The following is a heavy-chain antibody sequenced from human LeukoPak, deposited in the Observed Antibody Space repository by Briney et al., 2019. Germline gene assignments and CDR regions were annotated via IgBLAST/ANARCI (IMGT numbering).Heavy chain of an antibody. Sequence: SETMSLTCTVSGGSVSSGSYYWTWIRQPPGKGLEWIGYIHYSGSANYNPSLKSRVTISVDTSKNQFSLKLSSVTAADTAVYYCARENYYGSGKIDYWGQGTLVTVSS. V-gene: IGHV4-61*01. CDR2: IHYSGSA. D-gene: IGHD3-10*01. CDR3: ARENYYGSGKIDY. J-gene: IGHJ4*02. CDR1: GGSVSSGSYY.